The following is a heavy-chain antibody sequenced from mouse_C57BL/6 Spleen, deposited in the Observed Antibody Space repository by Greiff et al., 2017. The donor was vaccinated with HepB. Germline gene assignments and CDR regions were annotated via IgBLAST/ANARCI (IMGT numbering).Heavy chain of an antibody. V-gene: IGHV1-82*01. J-gene: IGHJ2*01. CDR1: GYAFSSSW. CDR2: LYPGDGDT. D-gene: IGHD2-5*01. Sequence: QVQLQQSGPELVKPGASVKISCKASGYAFSSSWMNWVKQRPGKGLEWIGRLYPGDGDTNYNGKFKGKATLTADKSSSTAYMQLSSLTSEDSAVYFCARSGYSNFFDYWGQGTTLTVSS. CDR3: ARSGYSNFFDY.